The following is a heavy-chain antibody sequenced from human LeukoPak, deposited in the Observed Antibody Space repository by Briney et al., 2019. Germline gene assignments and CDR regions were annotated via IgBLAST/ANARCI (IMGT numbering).Heavy chain of an antibody. J-gene: IGHJ4*02. Sequence: PGGSLRLSCAVSGFTVSSNYMSWVRQAPGKGLEWVSVIYSGGDTYYADSVRGRFTISRDNSKNTLYLQMNSLRAEDTALYYCAGSHERYGSGSYYFYWGQGTPVTVSS. V-gene: IGHV3-66*01. CDR3: AGSHERYGSGSYYFY. CDR1: GFTVSSNY. CDR2: IYSGGDT. D-gene: IGHD3-10*01.